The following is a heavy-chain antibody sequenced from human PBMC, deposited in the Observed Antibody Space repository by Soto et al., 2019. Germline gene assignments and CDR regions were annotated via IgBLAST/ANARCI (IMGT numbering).Heavy chain of an antibody. CDR3: AKDRVHWFDP. CDR1: GFTFSDYY. D-gene: IGHD3-10*01. Sequence: GGSLRLSCAASGFTFSDYYMSWIRQAPGKGLEWVSAISGSGGSTYYADSVKGRFTISRDNSKNTLYLQMNSLRAEDTAVYYCAKDRVHWFDPWGQGTLVTVSS. V-gene: IGHV3-23*01. CDR2: ISGSGGST. J-gene: IGHJ5*02.